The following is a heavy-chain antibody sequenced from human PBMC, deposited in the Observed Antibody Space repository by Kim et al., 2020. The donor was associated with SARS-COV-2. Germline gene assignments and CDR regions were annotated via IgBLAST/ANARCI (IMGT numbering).Heavy chain of an antibody. Sequence: YVDSVKGRFTIARDNAKNALYLQMNSLRAEDTAVYYCATLVGYSGSDYDIWGQGTLVTVSS. D-gene: IGHD1-26*01. J-gene: IGHJ4*02. V-gene: IGHV3-7*01. CDR3: ATLVGYSGSDYDI.